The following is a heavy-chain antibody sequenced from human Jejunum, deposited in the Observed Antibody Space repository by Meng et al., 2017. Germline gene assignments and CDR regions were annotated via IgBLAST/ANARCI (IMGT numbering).Heavy chain of an antibody. V-gene: IGHV3-23*01. CDR1: GFTFNNYA. Sequence: GESLKISCAASGFTFNNYAMRWVRQAPGKGLEWVSGISCTGSNTYYADSVEARFTISRDNSENTLYLQMNSLRVDDTAVYYCAKGLWGTGSHYNPCDYWGQGTLVTVSS. CDR3: AKGLWGTGSHYNPCDY. CDR2: ISCTGSNT. D-gene: IGHD3-10*01. J-gene: IGHJ4*02.